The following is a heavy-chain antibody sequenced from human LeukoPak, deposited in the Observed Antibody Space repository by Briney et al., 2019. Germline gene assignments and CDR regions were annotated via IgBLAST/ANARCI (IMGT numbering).Heavy chain of an antibody. CDR1: GGSISSYY. D-gene: IGHD2-2*01. V-gene: IGHV4-59*08. CDR3: ARVEYQLLSPGRDWFDP. J-gene: IGHJ5*02. CDR2: IYYSGST. Sequence: SETLSLTCTVSGGSISSYYWSWIRQPPGKGLEWIGYIYYSGSTNYNPSLKSRVTISVDTSKNQFSLKLSSVTAADTAVYYCARVEYQLLSPGRDWFDPWGQGTLVTVSS.